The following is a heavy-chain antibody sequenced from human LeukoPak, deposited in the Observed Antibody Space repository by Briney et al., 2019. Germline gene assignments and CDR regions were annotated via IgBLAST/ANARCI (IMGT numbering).Heavy chain of an antibody. CDR1: GFTFSDYY. V-gene: IGHV3-11*04. D-gene: IGHD3-10*01. CDR3: ARVYGSGSYYYYYYYYMDV. J-gene: IGHJ6*03. Sequence: KPGGSLRLSCAASGFTFSDYYMSWIRQAPGKGLEWVSYISSSGSTIYYADSVKGRFTISRDNAKNSLYLQMNSLRAEDTAVYYCARVYGSGSYYYYYYYYMDVWGKGTTVTISS. CDR2: ISSSGSTI.